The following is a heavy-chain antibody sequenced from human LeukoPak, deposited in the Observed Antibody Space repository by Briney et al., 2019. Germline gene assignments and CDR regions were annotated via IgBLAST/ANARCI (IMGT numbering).Heavy chain of an antibody. V-gene: IGHV1-18*01. CDR1: GYTFTSYG. J-gene: IGHJ4*02. D-gene: IGHD3-22*01. CDR3: ARDSATMIVVVSPFDY. Sequence: ASVKVSCKASGYTFTSYGISWVRQALGQGLEWMGWISAYNGNTNYAQKLQGRVTMTTDTSTSTAYMELRSLRSDDTAVYYCARDSATMIVVVSPFDYWGQGTLVTVSS. CDR2: ISAYNGNT.